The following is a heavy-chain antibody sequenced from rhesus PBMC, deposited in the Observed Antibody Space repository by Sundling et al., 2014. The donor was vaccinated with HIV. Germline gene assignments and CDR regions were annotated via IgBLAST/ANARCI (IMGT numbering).Heavy chain of an antibody. CDR2: ISYTGGST. Sequence: EVQLVESGGGLAKPGGSLRLSCAASGFSFSDYYMHWVRQAPGKGLEWVSGISYTGGSTYYADSVKGRFTISGENAKNTLYLQMDSLRAEDTAVYYCARDHYNIWTGYFDWTSNYGLDSWGQGVVVTVSS. V-gene: IGHV3-59*01. D-gene: IGHD3-3*01. CDR3: ARDHYNIWTGYFDWTSNYGLDS. CDR1: GFSFSDYY. J-gene: IGHJ6*01.